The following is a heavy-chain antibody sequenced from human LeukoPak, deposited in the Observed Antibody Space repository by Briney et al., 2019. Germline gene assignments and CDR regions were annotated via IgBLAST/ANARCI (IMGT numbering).Heavy chain of an antibody. Sequence: GESLKISCKGSGYRFTSNWIGWVRQMPGKGLEWMGIIYPGDSDSRYSPSFQGQVTFSADKSISTACLQWSSLKASDTAMYYCARILGGYSSGWYAFDYWGQGTLVTVSS. CDR2: IYPGDSDS. D-gene: IGHD6-19*01. J-gene: IGHJ4*02. V-gene: IGHV5-51*01. CDR3: ARILGGYSSGWYAFDY. CDR1: GYRFTSNW.